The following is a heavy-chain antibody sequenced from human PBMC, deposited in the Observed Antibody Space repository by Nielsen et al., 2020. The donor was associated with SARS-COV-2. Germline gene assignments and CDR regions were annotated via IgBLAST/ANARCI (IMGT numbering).Heavy chain of an antibody. CDR3: TRGFEGTTDFDF. J-gene: IGHJ4*02. CDR2: INPFTGTT. V-gene: IGHV1-69*06. Sequence: SVLVSSYTSRDTFNNYSIICLRQPPAQRLEWMGGINPFTGTTVSAQKFQGSLTITADKSTKTAYMELSSLTSDDTAVFYCTRGFEGTTDFDFWGQGTLVIVSS. D-gene: IGHD1-7*01. CDR1: RDTFNNYS.